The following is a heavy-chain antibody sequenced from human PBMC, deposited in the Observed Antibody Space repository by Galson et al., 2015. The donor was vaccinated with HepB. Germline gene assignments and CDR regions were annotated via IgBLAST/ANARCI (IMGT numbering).Heavy chain of an antibody. V-gene: IGHV3-30*18. CDR3: AKDRNPRWELLDY. J-gene: IGHJ4*02. D-gene: IGHD1-26*01. CDR1: GFTFSSYG. Sequence: SLRLSCAASGFTFSSYGMHWVRQAPGKGLEWVAVISYDGSNKYYADSVKGRFTISRDKSKNTLYLQMNSLRAEDTAVYYCAKDRNPRWELLDYWGREPWSPSPQ. CDR2: ISYDGSNK.